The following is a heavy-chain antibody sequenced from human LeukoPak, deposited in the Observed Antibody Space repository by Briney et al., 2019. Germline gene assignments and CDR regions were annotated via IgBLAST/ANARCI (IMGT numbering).Heavy chain of an antibody. Sequence: TGGSLRLSCAASGFTFNNYAMSWVRQAPGKGLEWVSGISGSGGNKYYADSVKGRFTISRDNSKNTLYLQMNSLRAEDTAVYYCVKSSNPYAPGSYYAFFDYWGQGTLVTVSS. V-gene: IGHV3-23*01. CDR1: GFTFNNYA. J-gene: IGHJ4*02. CDR2: ISGSGGNK. D-gene: IGHD3-10*01. CDR3: VKSSNPYAPGSYYAFFDY.